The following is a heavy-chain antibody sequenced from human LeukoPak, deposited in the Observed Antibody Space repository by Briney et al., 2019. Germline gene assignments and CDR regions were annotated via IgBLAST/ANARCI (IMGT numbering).Heavy chain of an antibody. CDR1: GFTFSSYE. V-gene: IGHV3-48*03. CDR3: ARDDSRYGMDG. CDR2: ISSSGSNI. Sequence: GGSLRLSCAASGFTFSSYEMNWLRQAPGKGLEGVSYISSSGSNIYYADSVKGRFTISRDNAKNSLYLQMNSLRAEDTAVYYWARDDSRYGMDGWGQGATGTVS. D-gene: IGHD3-22*01. J-gene: IGHJ6*02.